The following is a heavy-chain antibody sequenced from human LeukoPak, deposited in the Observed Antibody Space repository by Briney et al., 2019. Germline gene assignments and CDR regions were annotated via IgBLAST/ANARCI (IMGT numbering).Heavy chain of an antibody. V-gene: IGHV7-4-1*02. Sequence: GASVKVSCKASGYTFTSYAMNWVRQAPRQGLEWMGWINTNTGNPTYAQGFTGRFVFSLDTSVSTAYLQISSLKAEDTAVYYCARVGSGWTRGGNYFDYWGQGTLVTVSS. D-gene: IGHD6-19*01. J-gene: IGHJ4*02. CDR2: INTNTGNP. CDR3: ARVGSGWTRGGNYFDY. CDR1: GYTFTSYA.